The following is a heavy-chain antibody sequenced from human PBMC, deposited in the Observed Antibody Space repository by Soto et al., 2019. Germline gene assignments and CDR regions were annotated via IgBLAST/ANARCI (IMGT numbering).Heavy chain of an antibody. J-gene: IGHJ6*02. CDR2: ISGSGGRT. D-gene: IGHD6-19*01. Sequence: EVQLLESGGGLVQPGGSLRLSCAASGFTFSNYAMSWVRQAPGKGLEWVSTISGSGGRTHYADSVKGRFTISRDNSKNTLYLQMNSRSAENTAIYYCAKGLRIAVAGSDNYYYYGMDVWGQGTTVTVSS. CDR1: GFTFSNYA. CDR3: AKGLRIAVAGSDNYYYYGMDV. V-gene: IGHV3-23*01.